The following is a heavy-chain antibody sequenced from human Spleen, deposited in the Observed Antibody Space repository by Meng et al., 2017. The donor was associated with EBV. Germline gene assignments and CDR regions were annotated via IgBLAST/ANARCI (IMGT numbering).Heavy chain of an antibody. CDR3: ARGRTVARSPWSDP. CDR1: GGSVSGFY. Sequence: QWQLQRLGAGLLKPSGTLPLTCAVYGGSVSGFYWIWIRQSPEKGLEWIGESNHSGSTTYNPSLKSRVTISVDTSKDQFSLRLTSVTAADTAIYYCARGRTVARSPWSDPWGQGTLVTVSS. CDR2: SNHSGST. V-gene: IGHV4-34*01. J-gene: IGHJ5*02. D-gene: IGHD6-6*01.